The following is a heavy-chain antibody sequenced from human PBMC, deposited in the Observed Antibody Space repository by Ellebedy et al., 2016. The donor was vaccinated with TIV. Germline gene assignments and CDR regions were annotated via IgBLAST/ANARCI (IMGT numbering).Heavy chain of an antibody. CDR3: ARAASWWELPQL. J-gene: IGHJ4*02. CDR2: ISYDGSNK. Sequence: SLKISCAASGFTFSSYAMHWVRQAPGKGLEWVAVISYDGSNKYYADSVKGRFTISRDNSKNTLYLQMNSLRAEDTAVYYCARAASWWELPQLWGQGTLVTVSS. CDR1: GFTFSSYA. D-gene: IGHD2-15*01. V-gene: IGHV3-30*01.